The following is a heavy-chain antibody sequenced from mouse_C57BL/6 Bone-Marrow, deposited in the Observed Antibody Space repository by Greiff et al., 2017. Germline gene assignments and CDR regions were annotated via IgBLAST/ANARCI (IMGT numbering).Heavy chain of an antibody. Sequence: QVQLKESGAELARPGASVKLSCTASGYTFTSYGISWVKQRTGQGLEWIGEIYPRSGNTYYNEKFKGKATLTADKSTSTAYMELRSLTSEDSAVYFCARDSSGCLYAMDYWGQGTSVTVSS. J-gene: IGHJ4*01. CDR3: ARDSSGCLYAMDY. CDR2: IYPRSGNT. D-gene: IGHD3-2*02. CDR1: GYTFTSYG. V-gene: IGHV1-81*01.